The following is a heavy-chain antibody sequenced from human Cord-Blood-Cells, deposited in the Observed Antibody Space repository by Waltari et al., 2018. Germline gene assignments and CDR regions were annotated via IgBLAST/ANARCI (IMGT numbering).Heavy chain of an antibody. CDR1: GVTFSSYA. V-gene: IGHV3-23*01. D-gene: IGHD6-13*01. J-gene: IGHJ4*02. Sequence: EVQLLESGGGLVQPGGSLRLSCAASGVTFSSYALRWVRQAPGKGLEWVSAISGSGGSTYYADSVKGRFTISRDNSKNTLYLQMNSLRAEDTAVYYCAKGWYSSSWYTVDYWGQGTLVTVSS. CDR3: AKGWYSSSWYTVDY. CDR2: ISGSGGST.